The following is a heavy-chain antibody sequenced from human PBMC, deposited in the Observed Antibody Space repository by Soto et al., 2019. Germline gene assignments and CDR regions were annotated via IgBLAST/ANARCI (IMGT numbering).Heavy chain of an antibody. CDR2: ISYDGSNK. Sequence: GGSLRLSCAASGFTFSSYGMHWVRQAPGKGLEWVAVISYDGSNKYYADSVKGRFTISRDNSKNTLYLQMNSLRAEDTAVYYCAKTPAYSSSWSHDYWGQGTLVTVSS. J-gene: IGHJ4*02. CDR1: GFTFSSYG. V-gene: IGHV3-30*18. D-gene: IGHD6-13*01. CDR3: AKTPAYSSSWSHDY.